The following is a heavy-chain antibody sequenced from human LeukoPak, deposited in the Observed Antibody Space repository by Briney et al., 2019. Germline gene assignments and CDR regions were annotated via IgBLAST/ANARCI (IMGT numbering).Heavy chain of an antibody. J-gene: IGHJ4*02. CDR3: ARVGGNVEFDY. CDR2: IDHSGST. Sequence: SETLSLTCAVSGVSISSGGYSWSWIRQPPGKGLEWIGYIDHSGSTYYNPSLNSRVTISVNRSKNQYFLKLSFVTAADTAVYYCARVGGNVEFDYWGQGTLVTVSS. V-gene: IGHV4-30-2*01. CDR1: GVSISSGGYS. D-gene: IGHD3-16*02.